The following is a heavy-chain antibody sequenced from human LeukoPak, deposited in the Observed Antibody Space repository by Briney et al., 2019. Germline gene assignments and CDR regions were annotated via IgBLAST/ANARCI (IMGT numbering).Heavy chain of an antibody. J-gene: IGHJ4*02. V-gene: IGHV4-61*08. CDR3: ARRRGVLDSGDYRYYFDY. D-gene: IGHD3-22*01. CDR2: IFDSGST. Sequence: KASETLSLTCTVSGDSFTSPDHYWDWVRLPPGKGLEWIGYIFDSGSTSYNPSLQSRVTISLDTSKNQFSLSLTSVTAADTAVYYCARRRGVLDSGDYRYYFDYWGQGTLVTVSS. CDR1: GDSFTSPDHY.